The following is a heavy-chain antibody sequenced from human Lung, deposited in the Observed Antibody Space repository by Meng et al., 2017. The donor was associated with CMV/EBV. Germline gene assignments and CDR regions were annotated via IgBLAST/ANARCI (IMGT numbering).Heavy chain of an antibody. CDR2: IRYDGKNK. J-gene: IGHJ6*02. D-gene: IGHD5-18*01. V-gene: IGHV3-30*02. CDR3: AKADGYRYGNYYYYGMDV. CDR1: GFTFSSYG. Sequence: SCAASGFTFSSYGTHWVRQAPGKGLEWVAFIRYDGKNKYYADSVKGRFTISRDNSKNTLYLQMNSLRAEDTAVYYCAKADGYRYGNYYYYGMDVXGQAXTVTVSS.